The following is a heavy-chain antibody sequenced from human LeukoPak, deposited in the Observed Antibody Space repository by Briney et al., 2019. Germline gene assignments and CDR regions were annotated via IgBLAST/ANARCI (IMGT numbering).Heavy chain of an antibody. CDR1: GFTFSSYG. V-gene: IGHV3-49*04. CDR3: TRVRVTTYYCYGMDV. Sequence: GGSLRLSCAASGFTFSSYGMHWVRQAPGKGLEWVGFIGSKAYGGTTEYAASVKGRFTISRDDSKSIAYLQMNSLKTEDTAVYYCTRVRVTTYYCYGMDVWGQGTTVTVSS. J-gene: IGHJ6*02. CDR2: IGSKAYGGTT. D-gene: IGHD4-17*01.